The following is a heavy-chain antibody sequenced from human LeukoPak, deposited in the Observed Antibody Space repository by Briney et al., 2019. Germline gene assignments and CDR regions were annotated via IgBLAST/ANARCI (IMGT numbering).Heavy chain of an antibody. J-gene: IGHJ4*02. Sequence: SETLSLTCAVYGGSFSGYYWSWGRQPPGKGPGWVGEINYSGSTNYNPSLKSRVTISVDTSKNQFSLKLSSVTAADTAVYYCARDREYMSGSYIDYWGQGTLVTVSS. CDR3: ARDREYMSGSYIDY. CDR2: INYSGST. CDR1: GGSFSGYY. V-gene: IGHV4-34*01. D-gene: IGHD1-26*01.